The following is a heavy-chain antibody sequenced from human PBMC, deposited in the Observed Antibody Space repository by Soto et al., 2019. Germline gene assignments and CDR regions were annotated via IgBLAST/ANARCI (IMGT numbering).Heavy chain of an antibody. CDR1: GGSISSYY. D-gene: IGHD6-13*01. Sequence: SETLSLTCTVSGGSISSYYWSWIRQPPGKGLEWIGYIYYSGSTNYNPSLKSRVTMSVDTSKNQFSLKLSSVTAADTAVYYCASAPGIAAAEYLGGYYYYMDVWGKGTTVTVSS. CDR2: IYYSGST. J-gene: IGHJ6*03. CDR3: ASAPGIAAAEYLGGYYYYMDV. V-gene: IGHV4-59*01.